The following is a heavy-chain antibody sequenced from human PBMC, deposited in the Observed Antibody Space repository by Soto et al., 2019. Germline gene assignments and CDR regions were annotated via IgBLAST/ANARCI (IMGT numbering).Heavy chain of an antibody. J-gene: IGHJ4*02. CDR2: IIPIFGTA. CDR3: ATSDLRYCSGGSCYSYFDY. D-gene: IGHD2-15*01. V-gene: IGHV1-69*12. CDR1: GGTFSSYA. Sequence: QVQLVQSGAEVKKPGSSVKVSCKASGGTFSSYAISWVRQAPGQGLEWMGGIIPIFGTANYAQKFQGRVTITADESTSTAYMELSSLRSEDTAVYCCATSDLRYCSGGSCYSYFDYWGQGTLVTVSS.